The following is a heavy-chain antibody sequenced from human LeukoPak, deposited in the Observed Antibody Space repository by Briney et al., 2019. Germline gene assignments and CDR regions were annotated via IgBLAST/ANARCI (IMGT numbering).Heavy chain of an antibody. CDR1: GGSISSGDYY. CDR2: IYYSGST. V-gene: IGHV4-30-4*08. Sequence: SQTLSLTCTVSGGSISSGDYYWSWIRQPPGKGLEWIGYIYYSGSTYYNPSLKSRVTISVDTSKNQFSLKLSSVTAADTAVYYCAWYCSSTSCYDYWGQGTLVTVSS. D-gene: IGHD2-2*01. CDR3: AWYCSSTSCYDY. J-gene: IGHJ4*02.